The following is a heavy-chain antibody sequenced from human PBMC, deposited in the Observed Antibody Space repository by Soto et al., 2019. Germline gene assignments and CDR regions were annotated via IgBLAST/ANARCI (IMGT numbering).Heavy chain of an antibody. J-gene: IGHJ4*02. CDR2: IYYSGST. CDR1: GGSISSGGYY. Sequence: SETLSLTCTVSGGSISSGGYYWSWIRQHPGKGLEWIGYIYYSGSTYYNPSLKSRVTISVDTSKNQFSLKLSSVTAADTAVYYCAREWRDYYFDYWGQGTPVTVS. V-gene: IGHV4-31*03. CDR3: AREWRDYYFDY.